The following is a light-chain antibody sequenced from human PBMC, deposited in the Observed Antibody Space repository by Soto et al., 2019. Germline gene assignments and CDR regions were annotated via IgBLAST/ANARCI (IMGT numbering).Light chain of an antibody. V-gene: IGKV1-9*01. CDR1: QGISSY. CDR3: EQRKSYLLT. Sequence: QLTQSPSFLSASVGGRVTITCRASQGISSYLACYQQKPGKGPKLLSYAAYSLESGVPSRFRGSESGTEFTLTISRLQPEDLASYYCEQRKSYLLTFGGGNKVDIK. J-gene: IGKJ4*01. CDR2: AAY.